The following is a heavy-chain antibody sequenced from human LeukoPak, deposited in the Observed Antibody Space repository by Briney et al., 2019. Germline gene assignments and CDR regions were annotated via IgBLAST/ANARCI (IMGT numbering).Heavy chain of an antibody. V-gene: IGHV4-59*01. Sequence: SETLSLTCTVSGASIRSYYWNWLRQPPGKGLEWLGYINYSGSTNSNPSLKSRATISMDTSKHHFSLKLSSVTAADTAGYYCARDTRSYDSSGYYFFDFWGQGTLVTVSS. CDR2: INYSGST. CDR3: ARDTRSYDSSGYYFFDF. CDR1: GASIRSYY. J-gene: IGHJ4*02. D-gene: IGHD3-22*01.